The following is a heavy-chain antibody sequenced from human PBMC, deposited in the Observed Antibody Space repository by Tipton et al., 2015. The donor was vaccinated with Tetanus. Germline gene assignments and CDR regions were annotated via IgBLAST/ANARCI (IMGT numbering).Heavy chain of an antibody. CDR3: ASGSSLDY. J-gene: IGHJ4*02. Sequence: SLRLSCVASGFTFSYYAMHWVRQAPGKGLEWVASISSTTSYIYYADSVKGRFAISRDNAKSSLFLQMTSLRAEDTAVYYCASGSSLDYWGQGTLVTVSS. CDR2: ISSTTSYI. D-gene: IGHD6-6*01. CDR1: GFTFSYYA. V-gene: IGHV3-21*01.